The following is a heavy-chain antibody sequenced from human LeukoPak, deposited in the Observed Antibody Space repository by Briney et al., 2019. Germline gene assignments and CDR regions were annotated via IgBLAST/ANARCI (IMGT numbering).Heavy chain of an antibody. V-gene: IGHV1-69*13. J-gene: IGHJ4*02. Sequence: GASVKVSCKASGGTFSSYAISWVRQAPGQGLEWMGGIIPIFGTANYAQKFQGRVTITADESTSTAYMELSSLRPEDTAVYYCARRRGSGLYPFDYWGQGTLVTVSS. CDR3: ARRRGSGLYPFDY. CDR2: IIPIFGTA. CDR1: GGTFSSYA. D-gene: IGHD6-19*01.